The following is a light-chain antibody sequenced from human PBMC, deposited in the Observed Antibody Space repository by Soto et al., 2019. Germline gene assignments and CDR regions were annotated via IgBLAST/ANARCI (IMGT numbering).Light chain of an antibody. V-gene: IGKV1-9*01. CDR3: QQLHTYPYT. Sequence: DIQLTQSPSFLSASVGDRVTITCRASQGISSFLAWYQQKPGGTPKLLIYAASTLQSGVPSRFSGSGSGTDFTLTITSLQPEAFSTYYCQQLHTYPYTFGQGTKLEIK. J-gene: IGKJ2*01. CDR1: QGISSF. CDR2: AAS.